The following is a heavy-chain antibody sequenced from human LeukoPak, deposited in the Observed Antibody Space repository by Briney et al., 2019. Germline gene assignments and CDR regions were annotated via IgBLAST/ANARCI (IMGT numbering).Heavy chain of an antibody. Sequence: GGFLRLSCAASGLRFSDYYVSWIRQAPGKGLQWVSYISSGGDIMHYADSVKGRFTSSRDNAKNSGYLEMNSLGAEDTAVYYSATNLIGAGEYFQQWGQGTLVTVSS. D-gene: IGHD2/OR15-2a*01. J-gene: IGHJ1*01. CDR3: ATNLIGAGEYFQQ. V-gene: IGHV3-11*01. CDR1: GLRFSDYY. CDR2: ISSGGDIM.